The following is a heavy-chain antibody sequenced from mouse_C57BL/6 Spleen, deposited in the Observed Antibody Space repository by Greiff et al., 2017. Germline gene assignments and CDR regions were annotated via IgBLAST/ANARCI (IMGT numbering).Heavy chain of an antibody. CDR2: IWRGGST. V-gene: IGHV2-5*01. CDR3: AKEGLGLLLFDY. D-gene: IGHD2-10*01. CDR1: GFSLTSYG. J-gene: IGHJ2*01. Sequence: VQGVESGPGLVQPSQSLSITCTVSGFSLTSYGVHWVRQSPGKGLEWLGVIWRGGSTDYNAAFMSRLSITKDNSKSQVFFKMNSLQADDTAIYYCAKEGLGLLLFDYWGQGTTLTVSS.